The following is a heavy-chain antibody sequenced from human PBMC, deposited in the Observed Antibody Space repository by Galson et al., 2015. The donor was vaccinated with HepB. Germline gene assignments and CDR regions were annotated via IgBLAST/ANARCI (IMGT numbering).Heavy chain of an antibody. CDR1: GFTFSNYA. Sequence: SLRLSCAASGFTFSNYAMSLVRQAPGKGLEWVSAISGGGSGTYYADSVKGRFTISRDNSKSTLYLQMNSLRAEDTAIYYCAKVARSGWRPEGFDYWGQGTRVTVSS. J-gene: IGHJ4*02. D-gene: IGHD6-19*01. V-gene: IGHV3-23*01. CDR3: AKVARSGWRPEGFDY. CDR2: ISGGGSGT.